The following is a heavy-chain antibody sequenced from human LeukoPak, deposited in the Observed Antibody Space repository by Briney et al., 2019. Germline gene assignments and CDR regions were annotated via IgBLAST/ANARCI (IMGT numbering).Heavy chain of an antibody. V-gene: IGHV4-59*01. CDR3: ARRSRPYSSSWYSWFDP. Sequence: SETLSLTCTVSGGSISSYYWSWIRQPPGKGLEWIGYIYYSGSTNYNPSLKSRVTILVDTSKNQFSLKLSSVTAADTAVYYCARRSRPYSSSWYSWFDPWGQGTLVTVSS. D-gene: IGHD6-13*01. CDR2: IYYSGST. J-gene: IGHJ5*02. CDR1: GGSISSYY.